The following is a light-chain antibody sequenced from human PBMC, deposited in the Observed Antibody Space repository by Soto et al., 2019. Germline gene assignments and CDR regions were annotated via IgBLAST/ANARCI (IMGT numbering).Light chain of an antibody. J-gene: IGLJ1*01. V-gene: IGLV2-14*01. CDR2: EVD. Sequence: QSPRSQLSSVCGSPGQSITISCTGTSSDVGGYNYVSWYQQHPGKAPKLMIYEVDNRPSGVSNRSSGSKSGNTASLTISGLQAEDEADYYCDSYTSSSTYVFGTGTNVTVL. CDR1: SSDVGGYNY. CDR3: DSYTSSSTYV.